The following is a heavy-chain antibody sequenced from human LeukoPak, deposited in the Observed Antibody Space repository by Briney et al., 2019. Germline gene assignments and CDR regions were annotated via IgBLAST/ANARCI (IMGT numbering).Heavy chain of an antibody. Sequence: SETLSLTCIVSGGSISSTSYYWGWIRQPPGKGLEWIGVMSNSGSTNYNPSLKSRVTISVDTSKNQFSLKVSSVTAADTAVYYCARAPVSYYYDILDYWGQGILVTVSS. J-gene: IGHJ4*02. CDR2: MSNSGST. CDR1: GGSISSTSYY. D-gene: IGHD3-22*01. CDR3: ARAPVSYYYDILDY. V-gene: IGHV4-39*07.